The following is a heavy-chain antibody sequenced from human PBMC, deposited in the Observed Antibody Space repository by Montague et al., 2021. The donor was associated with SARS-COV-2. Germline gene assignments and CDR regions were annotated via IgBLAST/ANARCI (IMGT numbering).Heavy chain of an antibody. V-gene: IGHV4-59*01. Sequence: SETLSLTCTVAGGSMSGYNWCWIWLPPGKGLQWIWSMSNSENTSYNSTLKSRVTISVDTSKTQFSLRLSSVTAADTAAYLCARGINSAGPYSYHFDVWGQGTTVTVSS. CDR2: MSNSENT. CDR3: ARGINSAGPYSYHFDV. CDR1: GGSMSGYN. J-gene: IGHJ6*02. D-gene: IGHD3/OR15-3a*01.